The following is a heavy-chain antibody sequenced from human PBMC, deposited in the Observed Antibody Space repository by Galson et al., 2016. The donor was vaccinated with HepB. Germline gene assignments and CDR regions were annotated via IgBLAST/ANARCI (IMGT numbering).Heavy chain of an antibody. D-gene: IGHD6-19*01. J-gene: IGHJ4*02. CDR2: VYWDDDK. CDR3: GQYRSRSAWYPY. V-gene: IGHV2-5*02. CDR1: GFSFDTPGVG. Sequence: PALVKPTQTLTLTCTFSGFSFDTPGVGVGWIRQPPGKALEWLALVYWDDDKRYSPSLKNRLTVTKGSSRDQVVLTMTSMDAVDTATYYCGQYRSRSAWYPYWGQGILVTVSS.